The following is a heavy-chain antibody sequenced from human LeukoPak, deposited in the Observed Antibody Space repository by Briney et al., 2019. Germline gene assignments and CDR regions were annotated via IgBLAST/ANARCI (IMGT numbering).Heavy chain of an antibody. J-gene: IGHJ4*02. CDR1: GYTLTELS. CDR3: ATYPSYGQPGTFDY. V-gene: IGHV1-24*01. CDR2: FDPEDGET. D-gene: IGHD5-18*01. Sequence: ASVKVSCKVSGYTLTELSMHWVRQAPGKGLEWMGGFDPEDGETIYAQKFQGRVTMTEDTSTDTAYMELSSLRSEDTAVYYCATYPSYGQPGTFDYWGQGTLVTVSS.